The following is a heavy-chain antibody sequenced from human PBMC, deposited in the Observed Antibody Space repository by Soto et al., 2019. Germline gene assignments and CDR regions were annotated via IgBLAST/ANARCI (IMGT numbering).Heavy chain of an antibody. CDR1: GFTFSGFW. Sequence: PGGSLRLSCAASGFTFSGFWMYWVRQAPGKGLVWVSRVNSDGSRTTFADSVKGRFTISRDNARNTLYLQMDSLRAEDTAVYYCARGNGYLNSQLDFGGQGTLDTVSS. V-gene: IGHV3-74*01. CDR3: ARGNGYLNSQLDF. CDR2: VNSDGSRT. J-gene: IGHJ4*02. D-gene: IGHD5-18*01.